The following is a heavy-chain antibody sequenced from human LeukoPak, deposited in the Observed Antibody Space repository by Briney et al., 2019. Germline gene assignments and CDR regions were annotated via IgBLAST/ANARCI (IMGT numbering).Heavy chain of an antibody. CDR1: GFTFSSYS. CDR2: ISSSSSYI. CDR3: AREGPGIQYDY. V-gene: IGHV3-21*01. J-gene: IGHJ4*02. D-gene: IGHD5-18*01. Sequence: GGSLRLSCAATGFTFSSYSMNWVRQAPGKGLEWVSSISSSSSYIYYADSVKGRFTISRDNAKNSLYLQMNSLRAEDTAVYYCAREGPGIQYDYWGQGTLVTVSS.